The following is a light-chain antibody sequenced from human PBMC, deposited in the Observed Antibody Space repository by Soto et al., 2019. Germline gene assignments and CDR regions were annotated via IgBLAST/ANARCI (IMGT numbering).Light chain of an antibody. CDR2: GAS. CDR1: QSVSSY. Sequence: EFVLTQSPATLSLSPGERATLSCRASQSVSSYLAWYQQKPGQAPRLLIYGASSRATGIPDRFSGSGSGTDFTLTISRLEPEDFAVYYCQQYQDWPRTFGQGTKV. V-gene: IGKV3-11*01. J-gene: IGKJ1*01. CDR3: QQYQDWPRT.